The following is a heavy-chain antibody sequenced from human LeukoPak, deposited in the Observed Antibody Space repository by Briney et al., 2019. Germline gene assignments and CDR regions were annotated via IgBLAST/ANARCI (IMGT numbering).Heavy chain of an antibody. CDR3: AKGSDRSSWNGHWFDP. CDR1: GFTFSSYA. Sequence: GGSLRLSCAASGFTFSSYAMSWVRQAPGKGLEWVSVLSGSGGSTYYADSVKGRFTISRDNSKSTLYLQMNSLRVEDTAVYYCAKGSDRSSWNGHWFDPWGQGTLVTVSS. J-gene: IGHJ5*02. V-gene: IGHV3-23*01. D-gene: IGHD6-13*01. CDR2: LSGSGGST.